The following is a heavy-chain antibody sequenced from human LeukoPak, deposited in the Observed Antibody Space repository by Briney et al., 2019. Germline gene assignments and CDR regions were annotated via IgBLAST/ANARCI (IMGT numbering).Heavy chain of an antibody. CDR2: NSAYNGNT. V-gene: IGHV1-18*01. J-gene: IGHJ4*02. CDR3: ARDPGIAAAERGFDY. D-gene: IGHD6-13*01. CDR1: GYTFTSYG. Sequence: ASVKVSCKASGYTFTSYGISWVRQAPGQGLEWMGWNSAYNGNTNYAQKLQGRVTMTTDTSTSTAYMELRSLRSDDTAVYYCARDPGIAAAERGFDYWGQGTLVTVSS.